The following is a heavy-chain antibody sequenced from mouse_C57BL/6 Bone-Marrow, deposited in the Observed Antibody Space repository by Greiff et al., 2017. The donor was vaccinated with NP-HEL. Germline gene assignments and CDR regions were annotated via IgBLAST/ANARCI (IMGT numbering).Heavy chain of an antibody. D-gene: IGHD2-3*01. CDR3: TTHYDGYFFYAMDY. Sequence: LVESGAELVRPGASVKLSCTASGFNIKDDYMHWVKQRPEQGLEWIGWIDPENGDTEYASKFQGKATITADTSSNTAYLQLSSLTSEDTAVYYCTTHYDGYFFYAMDYWGQGTSVTVSS. V-gene: IGHV14-4*01. CDR1: GFNIKDDY. J-gene: IGHJ4*01. CDR2: IDPENGDT.